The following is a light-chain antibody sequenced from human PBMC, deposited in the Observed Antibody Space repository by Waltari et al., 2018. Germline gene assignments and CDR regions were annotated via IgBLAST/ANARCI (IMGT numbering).Light chain of an antibody. CDR1: QSVTNY. CDR3: QERSNWVFT. CDR2: DAS. Sequence: EIVLTQSPATLSLSPGERATLSCRANQSVTNYLAWYQQKPGQAPRLLIYDASNRATGIPARFSGSGSGTDFTLTISSLEPEDFAVYYCQERSNWVFTFGPGTKVDI. V-gene: IGKV3-11*01. J-gene: IGKJ3*01.